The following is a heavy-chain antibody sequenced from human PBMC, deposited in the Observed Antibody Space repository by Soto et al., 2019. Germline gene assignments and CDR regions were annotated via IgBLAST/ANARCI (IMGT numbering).Heavy chain of an antibody. CDR3: ARGSTMVRGGDY. Sequence: QVQLQQWGAGLLKPSETLSLTCAVYGGSFSGYYWSWIRQPPGKGLEWIGEINHSGSTNYNPSLKSRLTISVDTSKNQFSLKLSSVTAADTAVYYWARGSTMVRGGDYWGQGTLVTVSS. D-gene: IGHD3-10*01. J-gene: IGHJ4*02. CDR1: GGSFSGYY. V-gene: IGHV4-34*01. CDR2: INHSGST.